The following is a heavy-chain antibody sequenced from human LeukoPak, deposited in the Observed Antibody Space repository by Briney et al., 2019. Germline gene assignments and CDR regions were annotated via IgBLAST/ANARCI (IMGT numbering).Heavy chain of an antibody. V-gene: IGHV4-31*03. D-gene: IGHD3-10*01. CDR3: ARVGAGGWFGELFDFDY. J-gene: IGHJ4*02. Sequence: PSETLSLTCTVSGGSISSGGYYWSWIRQHPGKGLEWIGYIYYSGSTYYNPSLKSRVTISVDTSKNQFSLKLSSVTAADTAVYYCARVGAGGWFGELFDFDYWGQGTLVTVSS. CDR1: GGSISSGGYY. CDR2: IYYSGST.